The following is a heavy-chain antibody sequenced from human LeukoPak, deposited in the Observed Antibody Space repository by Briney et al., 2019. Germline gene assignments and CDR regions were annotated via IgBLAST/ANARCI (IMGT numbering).Heavy chain of an antibody. J-gene: IGHJ3*02. D-gene: IGHD1-26*01. CDR3: ARDYVVGARDI. CDR2: INWNGGST. Sequence: GGSLRLSCAASGFTFSSYAMSWVRQAPGKGLEWVSGINWNGGSTGYADSVKGRFTISRDNAKNSLYLQMNSLRAEDTALYYCARDYVVGARDIWGQGTMVTVSS. V-gene: IGHV3-20*04. CDR1: GFTFSSYA.